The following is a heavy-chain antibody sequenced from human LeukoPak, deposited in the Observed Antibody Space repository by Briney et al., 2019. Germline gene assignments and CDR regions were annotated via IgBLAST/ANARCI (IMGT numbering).Heavy chain of an antibody. CDR3: ARSPHDTTDY. Sequence: PSETLSLTCTVSGGSISSHSWSWIRQPPGKGLEWIGYFDYSGSTNYNPSLKSRVVISGDTSKNQFSLTLRSVTAADTAVYYCARSPHDTTDYWGQGTLVTVSS. V-gene: IGHV4-59*11. CDR1: GGSISSHS. CDR2: FDYSGST. D-gene: IGHD1-26*01. J-gene: IGHJ4*02.